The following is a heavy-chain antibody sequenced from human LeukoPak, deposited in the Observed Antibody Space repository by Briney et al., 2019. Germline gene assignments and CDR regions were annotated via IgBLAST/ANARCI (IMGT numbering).Heavy chain of an antibody. CDR3: ARSYSSSSQDFDY. D-gene: IGHD6-6*01. V-gene: IGHV5-51*01. J-gene: IGHJ4*02. Sequence: GESQKISCKGSGYSFTSYWIGWVRQMPGKGLEWMGIIYPGDSDTRYSPSFQGQVTISADKSISTAYLQWSSLKASDTAMYYCARSYSSSSQDFDYWGQGTLVTVSS. CDR2: IYPGDSDT. CDR1: GYSFTSYW.